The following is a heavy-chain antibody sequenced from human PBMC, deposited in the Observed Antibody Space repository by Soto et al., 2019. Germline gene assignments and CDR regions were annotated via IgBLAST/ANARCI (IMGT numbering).Heavy chain of an antibody. J-gene: IGHJ4*02. CDR1: GASIGGSGFL. Sequence: SETLAVTCPFPGASIGGSGFLGAWCRQPAGWGLEWMGSIFYSESTYYNPSLESRVTISVDTSKNQFSLKLNSVTAADTAVYYCARKRSGSFGEFHYWGQGTLVTVSS. D-gene: IGHD3-22*01. V-gene: IGHV4-39*01. CDR3: ARKRSGSFGEFHY. CDR2: IFYSEST.